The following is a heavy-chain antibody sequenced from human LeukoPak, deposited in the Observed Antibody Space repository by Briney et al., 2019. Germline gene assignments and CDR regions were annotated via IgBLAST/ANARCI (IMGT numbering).Heavy chain of an antibody. Sequence: ASVKVSCKASGYTFTGYYMHWVRQAPGQGLEWVGWTNPNSGGTNYAQKFQGRVTMTRDTSISTAYMELSRLRSDDTAVYYCARIYDSSGTDYWGQGTLVTVSS. CDR1: GYTFTGYY. D-gene: IGHD3-22*01. V-gene: IGHV1-2*02. CDR3: ARIYDSSGTDY. J-gene: IGHJ4*02. CDR2: TNPNSGGT.